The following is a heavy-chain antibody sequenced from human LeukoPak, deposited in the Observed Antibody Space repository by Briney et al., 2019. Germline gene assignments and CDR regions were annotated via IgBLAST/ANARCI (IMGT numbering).Heavy chain of an antibody. D-gene: IGHD4-17*01. CDR3: ARDLAVTTQDY. CDR2: IYYSGST. V-gene: IGHV4-39*07. CDR1: GGSISSSSYY. Sequence: SETLSLTCTVSGGSISSSSYYWGWIRQPPGKGLEWIGSIYYSGSTYYNPSLKSRVTISVDTSKNQFSLKLSSVTAADTAVYYCARDLAVTTQDYWGQGTLVTVSS. J-gene: IGHJ4*02.